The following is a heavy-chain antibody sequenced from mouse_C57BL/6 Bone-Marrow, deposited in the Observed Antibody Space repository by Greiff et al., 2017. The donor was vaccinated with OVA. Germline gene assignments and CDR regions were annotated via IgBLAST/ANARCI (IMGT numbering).Heavy chain of an antibody. CDR3: ARRSNYGWYFDV. CDR2: FHPYNDDT. CDR1: GYTFTTYP. Sequence: QVHVKQSGAELVKPGASVKMSCKASGYTFTTYPIEWMKQNHGKSLEWIGNFHPYNDDTKYNEKFKGKATLTVEKSSSTVYLELSRLTSDDSAVYYCARRSNYGWYFDVWGTGTTVTVSS. D-gene: IGHD2-5*01. J-gene: IGHJ1*03. V-gene: IGHV1-47*01.